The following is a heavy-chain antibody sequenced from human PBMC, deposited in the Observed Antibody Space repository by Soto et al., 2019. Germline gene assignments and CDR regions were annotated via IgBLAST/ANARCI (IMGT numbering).Heavy chain of an antibody. V-gene: IGHV1-46*01. CDR3: ARIAAAGLTYFDF. CDR1: RYIFTSFH. Sequence: SVEVSCRESRYIFTSFHMHWVREAPVQGLEWMGVINPSTGSTSYEQKFQGRVTMTRDTSTSTVYMVLSSLRSEDKAVYYCARIAAAGLTYFDFWGQGTQVTVSS. CDR2: INPSTGST. J-gene: IGHJ4*02. D-gene: IGHD6-13*01.